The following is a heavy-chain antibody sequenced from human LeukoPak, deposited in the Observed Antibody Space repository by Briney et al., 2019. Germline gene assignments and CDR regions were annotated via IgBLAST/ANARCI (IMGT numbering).Heavy chain of an antibody. CDR3: TSRGTPYGY. CDR2: ISSTSGTI. CDR1: GFTFSSYN. D-gene: IGHD3-10*01. Sequence: GGSLRLSCAASGFTFSSYNMNWVRQAPGKGLEWVSYISSTSGTIDYADSVKGRFTISRDNAKTSLYLQMNSQRAEDTAVYYCTSRGTPYGYWGQGTLVTVSS. J-gene: IGHJ4*02. V-gene: IGHV3-48*01.